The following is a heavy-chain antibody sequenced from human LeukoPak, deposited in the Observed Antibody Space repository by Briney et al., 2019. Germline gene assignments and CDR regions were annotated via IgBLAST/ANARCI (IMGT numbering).Heavy chain of an antibody. CDR1: GGSISSSSYY. V-gene: IGHV4-39*07. Sequence: PSETLSLTCTVSGGSISSSSYYWGWIRQPPGKGLEWIGSIYYSGSTYYNPSLKSRVTISVDTSKNQFSLKLSSVTAADTAVYYCARGDSSRYFDYWGQGTLVTVSS. CDR2: IYYSGST. CDR3: ARGDSSRYFDY. J-gene: IGHJ4*02. D-gene: IGHD6-13*01.